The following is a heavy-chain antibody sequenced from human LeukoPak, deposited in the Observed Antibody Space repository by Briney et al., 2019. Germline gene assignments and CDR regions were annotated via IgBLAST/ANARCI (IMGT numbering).Heavy chain of an antibody. Sequence: RGSLRLSCAASGFTFSSYSMNWVRQAPGKGLEWVSSISSSSSYIYYADSVKGRFTISRDNAKNSLYLQMNSLRAEDTAVYYCARGLSGGRFDYWGQGTLVTVSS. V-gene: IGHV3-21*01. CDR2: ISSSSSYI. D-gene: IGHD2-15*01. J-gene: IGHJ4*02. CDR3: ARGLSGGRFDY. CDR1: GFTFSSYS.